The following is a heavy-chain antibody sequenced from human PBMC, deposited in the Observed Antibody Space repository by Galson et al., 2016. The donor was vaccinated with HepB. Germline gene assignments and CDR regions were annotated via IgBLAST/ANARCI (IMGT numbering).Heavy chain of an antibody. V-gene: IGHV2-5*02. CDR2: IFWDDDK. D-gene: IGHD2-8*02. Sequence: PALVKPTQTLTLTCTFSGFSLNTSGVNVGWVRQPPGKALEWLALIFWDDDKRYSPSLKSRLTITKDTTKNQVVLRMTNMDPVDTVTYYCAHRRGCTGGDCYGDAFDVWGQGTMITVSS. CDR3: AHRRGCTGGDCYGDAFDV. J-gene: IGHJ3*01. CDR1: GFSLNTSGVN.